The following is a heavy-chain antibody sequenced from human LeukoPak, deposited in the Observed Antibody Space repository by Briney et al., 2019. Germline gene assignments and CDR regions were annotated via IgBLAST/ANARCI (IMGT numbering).Heavy chain of an antibody. V-gene: IGHV4-39*01. Sequence: PSETLSLTCTVSGGSISSSSYYWGWIRQPPGKGLEWIGSIYYSGSTYYNPSLKSRVTISVDTSKNQFYLKLSSVTAADTAVYYCARREKSGAVAGSIDYWGQGTLVTVSS. CDR2: IYYSGST. D-gene: IGHD6-19*01. CDR1: GGSISSSSYY. J-gene: IGHJ4*02. CDR3: ARREKSGAVAGSIDY.